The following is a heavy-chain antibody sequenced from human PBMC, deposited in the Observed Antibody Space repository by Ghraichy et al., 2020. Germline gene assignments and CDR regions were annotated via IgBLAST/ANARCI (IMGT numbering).Heavy chain of an antibody. CDR1: GFTFSSYW. V-gene: IGHV3-74*01. CDR2: INSDGSST. Sequence: GGSLRLSCAASGFTFSSYWMHWVRQAPGKGLVWVSRINSDGSSTSYADSVKGRFTISRDNAKNTLYLQMNSLRAEDTAVYYCASGVGVFNFAFGIWGQGTMVTVSS. J-gene: IGHJ3*02. CDR3: ASGVGVFNFAFGI. D-gene: IGHD2-8*01.